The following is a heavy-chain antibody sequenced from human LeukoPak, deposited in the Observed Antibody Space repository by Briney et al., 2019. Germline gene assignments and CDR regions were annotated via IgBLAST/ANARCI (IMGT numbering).Heavy chain of an antibody. CDR3: ASSNSIAVTGLDY. CDR2: IYPGDSDT. J-gene: IGHJ4*02. Sequence: RESLKISCKGSGYSFTSYWIGWGRQMPGKGLEWMGIIYPGDSDTRYSPSFQGQVTISADKSISTAYLQWSSLKASDTAMYYCASSNSIAVTGLDYWGQGTLVTVSP. CDR1: GYSFTSYW. V-gene: IGHV5-51*01. D-gene: IGHD6-19*01.